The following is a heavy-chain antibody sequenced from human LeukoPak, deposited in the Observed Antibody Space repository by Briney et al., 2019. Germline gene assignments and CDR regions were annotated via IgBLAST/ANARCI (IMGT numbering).Heavy chain of an antibody. CDR1: GYTFTGYY. CDR3: ARGTITVTTPYFDY. CDR2: INSDSGGT. J-gene: IGHJ4*02. Sequence: ASVKVSCKASGYTFTGYYIDWVRQAPGQGLEWMGWINSDSGGTDYAQKFQGRVTMTRDTSTSTAYMELSSLRSDDTAFYYCARGTITVTTPYFDYWGQGTLVTVPS. D-gene: IGHD4-17*01. V-gene: IGHV1-2*02.